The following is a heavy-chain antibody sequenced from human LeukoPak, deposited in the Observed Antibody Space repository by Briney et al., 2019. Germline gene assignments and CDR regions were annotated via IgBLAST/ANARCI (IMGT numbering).Heavy chain of an antibody. V-gene: IGHV4-59*01. Sequence: SETLSLTCTVSGGSISSYYWSWIRQPPGKGLEWIGYIYYSGSTNYNPSLKSRVTISVDTSKNQFSLKLSSVTAADTAVYYCARDRVGPEGSFDYWGQGTLVTVSS. CDR3: ARDRVGPEGSFDY. CDR1: GGSISSYY. CDR2: IYYSGST. D-gene: IGHD1-26*01. J-gene: IGHJ4*02.